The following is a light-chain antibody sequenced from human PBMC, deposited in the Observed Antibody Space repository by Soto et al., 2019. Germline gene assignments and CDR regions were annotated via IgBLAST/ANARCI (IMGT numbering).Light chain of an antibody. J-gene: IGKJ4*01. CDR1: QSVSSSY. V-gene: IGKV3-20*01. Sequence: EIGLTQSPATLSSSPGERATLSCRASQSVSSSYLAWYQQKPGQAPLLLIYGASSRATGIPDRFSGSGSGTDFTLTISRLEHEDCAVYYCQQYCSSPLTFGGGTKVEIK. CDR2: GAS. CDR3: QQYCSSPLT.